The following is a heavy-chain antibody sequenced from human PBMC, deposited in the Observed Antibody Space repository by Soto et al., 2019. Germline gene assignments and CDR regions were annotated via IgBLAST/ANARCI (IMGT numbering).Heavy chain of an antibody. CDR1: GGSISSSNW. CDR2: IYHSGST. D-gene: IGHD3-3*01. J-gene: IGHJ4*02. Sequence: SETLSLTCAVSGGSISSSNWWSWVRQPPGKGLEWIGEIYHSGSTNYNPSLKSRVTISVDKSKNQFSLKLSSVTAADTAVYYCAGARITIFGVVMPFDYWGRGTLVTVSS. V-gene: IGHV4-4*02. CDR3: AGARITIFGVVMPFDY.